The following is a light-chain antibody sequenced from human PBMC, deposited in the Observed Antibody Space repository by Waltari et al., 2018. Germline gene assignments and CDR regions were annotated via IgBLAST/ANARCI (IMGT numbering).Light chain of an antibody. CDR1: SSDVGGYDY. Sequence: QSALTQPRSVSGSPGQSVTISCTGTSSDVGGYDYVSWYQHHPGKAPKLMICDVTKRPSGVPDRFSGSKSGNTASLTISGLQAEDGADYYCCSYAGSYTHVVFGGGTKLTVL. CDR2: DVT. CDR3: CSYAGSYTHVV. J-gene: IGLJ2*01. V-gene: IGLV2-11*01.